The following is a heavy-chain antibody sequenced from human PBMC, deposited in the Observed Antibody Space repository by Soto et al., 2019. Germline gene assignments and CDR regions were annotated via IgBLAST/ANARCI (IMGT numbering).Heavy chain of an antibody. Sequence: EVQLLESGGGLAQPGGSLRLSCAASGFTFCSYAMSWVRQAPGKGLEWVSAISGSGVSTYYADSVKRRFTISRDNSKNTLYLQMNSLRAEDTAVYYCAKSPGMYYYDSSGYCHYDYWGQGTLVTVSS. CDR2: ISGSGVST. V-gene: IGHV3-23*01. CDR3: AKSPGMYYYDSSGYCHYDY. D-gene: IGHD3-22*01. J-gene: IGHJ4*02. CDR1: GFTFCSYA.